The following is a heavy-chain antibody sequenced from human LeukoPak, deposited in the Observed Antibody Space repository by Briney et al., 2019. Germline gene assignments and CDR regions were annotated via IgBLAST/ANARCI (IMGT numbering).Heavy chain of an antibody. D-gene: IGHD3-3*02. V-gene: IGHV3-74*01. CDR1: GFTFSSYW. J-gene: IGHJ4*02. CDR2: INSDGSST. CDR3: ARVQFWSGSYFDY. Sequence: GGSLRLSCAASGFTFSSYWMHWVRQAPGKGLVWVSRINSDGSSTSYADSVKGRFTISRDNAKNTLYLQMNSLRAEDTAAYYCARVQFWSGSYFDYWGQGTLVTVSS.